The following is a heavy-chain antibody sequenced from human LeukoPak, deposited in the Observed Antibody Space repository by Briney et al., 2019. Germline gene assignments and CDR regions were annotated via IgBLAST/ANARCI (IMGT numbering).Heavy chain of an antibody. CDR1: GYTFTSYG. D-gene: IGHD4-23*01. Sequence: GASVKVSCKASGYTFTSYGISWVRQAPGQGLEWMGWISAYNGNTNYAQKLQGRVTMTTDTSTSTAYMELRSLRSDDTAVYYCARDLPAVTKRPYYFDYWGQGTLVTVSS. CDR2: ISAYNGNT. V-gene: IGHV1-18*01. CDR3: ARDLPAVTKRPYYFDY. J-gene: IGHJ4*02.